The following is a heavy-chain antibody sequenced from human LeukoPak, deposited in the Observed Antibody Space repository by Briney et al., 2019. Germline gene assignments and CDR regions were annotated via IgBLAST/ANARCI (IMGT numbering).Heavy chain of an antibody. V-gene: IGHV3-49*04. D-gene: IGHD6-13*01. CDR1: GFTFGDFA. CDR2: IRSKAYGGTT. J-gene: IGHJ4*02. Sequence: GGSLRLSCTASGFTFGDFAMSWVRQAPGKGLEWVGFIRSKAYGGTTDYAASVKGRFTISRDDSKSITYLQMNSLKTEDTAVYYCTGGFSSWPYYFDYWGQGTLVTVSS. CDR3: TGGFSSWPYYFDY.